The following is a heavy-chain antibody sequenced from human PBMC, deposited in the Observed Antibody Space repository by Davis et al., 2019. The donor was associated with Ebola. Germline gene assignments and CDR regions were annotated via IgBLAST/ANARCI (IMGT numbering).Heavy chain of an antibody. CDR2: IYPGDSDT. J-gene: IGHJ6*02. CDR3: AKWGNWNPFTYGMDV. D-gene: IGHD1-20*01. V-gene: IGHV5-51*01. Sequence: GESLKISCKGSGYSFTSYWIGWVRQMPGKGLGWMGIIYPGDSDTRYSPSFQGQVTISADKSISTAYLQWSSMKTSDTAMYYCAKWGNWNPFTYGMDVWGQGTTVTVSS. CDR1: GYSFTSYW.